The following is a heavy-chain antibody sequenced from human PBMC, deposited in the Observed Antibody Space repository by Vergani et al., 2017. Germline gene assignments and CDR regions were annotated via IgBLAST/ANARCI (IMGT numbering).Heavy chain of an antibody. Sequence: QFRLVQSGGGVVQPGRSLTLPCVDSGLYFSGFSMEWVRQAPGKGLEWVAVISHDGVKTFYAESVKGRFSISRDNSKNTLYLQLNSLTVDDTAIYYCARIGLWWSYVNGLDSWGQGVLVTVSS. CDR3: ARIGLWWSYVNGLDS. D-gene: IGHD3-16*01. CDR1: GLYFSGFS. V-gene: IGHV3-30-3*01. CDR2: ISHDGVKT. J-gene: IGHJ4*02.